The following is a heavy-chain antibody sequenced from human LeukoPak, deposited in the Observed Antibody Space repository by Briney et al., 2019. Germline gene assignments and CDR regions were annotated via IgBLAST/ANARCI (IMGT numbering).Heavy chain of an antibody. Sequence: GGSLRLSCAASGFTFSSYSMNWVRQAPGKGLEWVSSISSSSSYIYYADSVKGRFTISRDNAKNSLYLQMNSLRAEDTAVYYCARDRDVLRFLEWLFGAFDIWGQGTMVTVSS. J-gene: IGHJ3*02. CDR3: ARDRDVLRFLEWLFGAFDI. CDR2: ISSSSSYI. CDR1: GFTFSSYS. D-gene: IGHD3-3*01. V-gene: IGHV3-21*01.